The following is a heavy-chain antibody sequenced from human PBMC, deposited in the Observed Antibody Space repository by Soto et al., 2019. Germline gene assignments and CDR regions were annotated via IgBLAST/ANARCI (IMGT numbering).Heavy chain of an antibody. CDR3: AKDGTPGTTSSSQDAVDL. V-gene: IGHV3-23*01. CDR1: GFTFSSYA. Sequence: EVQLLESGGGLVQPGGSLRLSCAASGFTFSSYAMSWVRQAPGKGLEWVSAISGSGGSTYYADSVKGRFTISRDNSKNTLYLQMNSLRAEDTAVYYCAKDGTPGTTSSSQDAVDLWGQGTMVTVSS. CDR2: ISGSGGST. D-gene: IGHD1-1*01. J-gene: IGHJ3*01.